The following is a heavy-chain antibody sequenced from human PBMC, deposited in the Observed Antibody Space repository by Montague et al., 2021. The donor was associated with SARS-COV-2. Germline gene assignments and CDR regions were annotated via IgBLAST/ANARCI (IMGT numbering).Heavy chain of an antibody. J-gene: IGHJ4*02. CDR1: GGSVSSSNYY. D-gene: IGHD2-21*01. CDR3: ARPGGDIVVVFAIRGPYYFDY. CDR2: IYYSGRT. Sequence: SETLSLTCTVSGGSVSSSNYYWGWIRQPPGKGLEWIGTIYYSGRTYYNPSLKSRVTISVDTSKNQFSLKLSSVTAADTAVYYCARPGGDIVVVFAIRGPYYFDYWGQGTLVTVSS. V-gene: IGHV4-39*01.